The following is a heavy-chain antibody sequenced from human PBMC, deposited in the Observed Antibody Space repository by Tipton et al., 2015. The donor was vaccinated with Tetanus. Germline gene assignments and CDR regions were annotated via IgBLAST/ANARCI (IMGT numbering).Heavy chain of an antibody. Sequence: QLVQSGGEVKKPGESLKISCKGSGYIFNNYWIGWVRQMPGKGLEWMGIIYPGDSDTRYSPSFQGQVTISVDKSISTAYLQWSSLKASDTSMFYCARANCSDGVCNFDYWGQGALVTVAS. D-gene: IGHD2-8*01. CDR2: IYPGDSDT. V-gene: IGHV5-51*01. J-gene: IGHJ4*02. CDR1: GYIFNNYW. CDR3: ARANCSDGVCNFDY.